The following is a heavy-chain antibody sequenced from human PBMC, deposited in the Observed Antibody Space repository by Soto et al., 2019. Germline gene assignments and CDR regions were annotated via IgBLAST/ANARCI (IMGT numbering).Heavy chain of an antibody. V-gene: IGHV4-61*01. CDR2: IYYSGST. Sequence: KPSETLSLTCSVSGGSVSSGTYYWSWIRQPPGKGLEWIGFIYYSGSTDYNPSLKSRVTISVDTSKNQFSLRLSSVTAADTALYYCARERTGDPTFFDYWGQGTLVTVSS. D-gene: IGHD1-1*01. CDR3: ARERTGDPTFFDY. J-gene: IGHJ4*02. CDR1: GGSVSSGTYY.